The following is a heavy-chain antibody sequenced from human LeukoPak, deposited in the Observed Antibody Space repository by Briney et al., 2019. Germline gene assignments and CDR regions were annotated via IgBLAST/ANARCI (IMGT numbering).Heavy chain of an antibody. V-gene: IGHV4-34*01. CDR2: INHSGST. Sequence: SETLSLTCAVSGGSFSGYSWSWIRQSPGKGLEWIGEINHSGSTNYNPSLKSRVTISVDTSKNQFSLKLSSVTAADTAVYYCARGERITMIVVALPYYGMDVWGQGTTVTVSS. D-gene: IGHD3-22*01. J-gene: IGHJ6*02. CDR1: GGSFSGYS. CDR3: ARGERITMIVVALPYYGMDV.